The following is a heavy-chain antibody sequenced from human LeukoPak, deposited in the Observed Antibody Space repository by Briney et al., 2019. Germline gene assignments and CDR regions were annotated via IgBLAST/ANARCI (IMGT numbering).Heavy chain of an antibody. V-gene: IGHV3-30-3*01. J-gene: IGHJ6*02. Sequence: GGSLRLSCAASGFTFSSYAMHWVRQAPGKGLEWVAVISYDGSNKYYADSVKGRFTISRDNSKNTLYLQMNSLRAEDTAVYYCARIAAAVMGFGMDVWGQGTTVTVS. CDR2: ISYDGSNK. CDR3: ARIAAAVMGFGMDV. D-gene: IGHD6-13*01. CDR1: GFTFSSYA.